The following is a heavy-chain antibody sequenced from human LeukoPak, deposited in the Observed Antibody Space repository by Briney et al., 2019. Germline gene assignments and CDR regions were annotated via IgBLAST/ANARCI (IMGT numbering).Heavy chain of an antibody. CDR3: AKDSYSSSWYRRDYYYYYGMDV. V-gene: IGHV3-74*01. CDR1: GFTFSNCW. J-gene: IGHJ6*02. D-gene: IGHD6-13*01. CDR2: IESDGSRT. Sequence: PGGSLRLSCAASGFTFSNCWMHWVRQAPGKGLEWVSRIESDGSRTRYADSVKGRFTISRDNAKNSLYLQMNSLRAEDTALYYCAKDSYSSSWYRRDYYYYYGMDVWGQGTTVTVSS.